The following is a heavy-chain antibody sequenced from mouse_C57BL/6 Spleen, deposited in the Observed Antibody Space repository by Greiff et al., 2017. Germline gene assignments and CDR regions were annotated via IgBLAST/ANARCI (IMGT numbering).Heavy chain of an antibody. CDR3: ARAGTENFDY. V-gene: IGHV5-4*03. CDR1: GFTFSSSA. J-gene: IGHJ2*01. CDR2: ISDGGSYT. Sequence: EVMLVESGRGLVKPGGSLKLSCAASGFTFSSSAMSWVRQTPEKRLEWVATISDGGSYTYYPDNVKGRFTISRDNAKNNLYLQMSHLKSEDTAMYYCARAGTENFDYWGQGTTLTVSS. D-gene: IGHD3-3*01.